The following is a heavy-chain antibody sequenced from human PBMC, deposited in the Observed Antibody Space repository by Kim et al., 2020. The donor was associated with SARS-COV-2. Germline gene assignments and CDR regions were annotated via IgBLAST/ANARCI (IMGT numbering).Heavy chain of an antibody. CDR2: ISYDGSNK. D-gene: IGHD5-18*01. V-gene: IGHV3-30*03. CDR1: GFTFSSYG. CDR3: RTHDTAMDPYYFDY. Sequence: GGSLRLSCAASGFTFSSYGMHWVRQAPGKGLEWVAVISYDGSNKYYADSVKGRVTISRDNSKNTLYLQMNSLRAEDTAVYYCRTHDTAMDPYYFDYWGQG. J-gene: IGHJ4*02.